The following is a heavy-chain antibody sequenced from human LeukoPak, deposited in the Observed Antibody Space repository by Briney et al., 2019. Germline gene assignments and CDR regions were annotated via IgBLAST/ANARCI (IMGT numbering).Heavy chain of an antibody. CDR3: AKGSADYGDYSPHYYYYYYMDV. J-gene: IGHJ6*03. Sequence: PGGSLRLSCAASGFTFSSYAMSWVRQAPGKGLEWVSAISGSGGSTYYADSVKGRFTISRDNSKNTLYLQMNSLRAEDTAVYYCAKGSADYGDYSPHYYYYYYMDVWGKGTTVTVSS. CDR1: GFTFSSYA. V-gene: IGHV3-23*01. CDR2: ISGSGGST. D-gene: IGHD4-17*01.